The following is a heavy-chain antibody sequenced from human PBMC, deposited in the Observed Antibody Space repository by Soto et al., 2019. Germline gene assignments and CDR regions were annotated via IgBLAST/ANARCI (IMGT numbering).Heavy chain of an antibody. CDR3: VKDSPGGMNSVFIQGHD. V-gene: IGHV3-30*18. CDR2: ISNDVRNI. J-gene: IGHJ4*02. D-gene: IGHD1-7*01. CDR1: GLTFSTYG. Sequence: VQLVESGGGVVQPGKSLRLSCAASGLTFSTYGIHWVRQAPGKGLEWVAVISNDVRNIHYAESVKGRFTISRDNSKNTMYLQMHINRPNDTAVYYCVKDSPGGMNSVFIQGHDWGQGTLVTVSS.